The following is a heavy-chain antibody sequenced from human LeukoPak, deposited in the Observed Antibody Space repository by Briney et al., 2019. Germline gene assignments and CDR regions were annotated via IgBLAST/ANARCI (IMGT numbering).Heavy chain of an antibody. V-gene: IGHV3-30-3*01. CDR2: ISYDGSNK. CDR3: ARTPPLGITMVRGDRYYYGMDV. J-gene: IGHJ6*02. Sequence: GGSLRLSCAASGFTFSSYAMHWVRQAPGKGLEWVAVISYDGSNKYYADSVKGRFTISRDNSKNTLYPQMNSLRAEDTAVYYCARTPPLGITMVRGDRYYYGMDVWGQGTTVTVSS. CDR1: GFTFSSYA. D-gene: IGHD3-10*01.